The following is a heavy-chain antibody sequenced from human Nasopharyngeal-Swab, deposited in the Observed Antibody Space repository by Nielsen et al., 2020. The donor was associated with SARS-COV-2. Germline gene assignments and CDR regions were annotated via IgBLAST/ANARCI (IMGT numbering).Heavy chain of an antibody. D-gene: IGHD1-26*01. J-gene: IGHJ6*02. CDR3: ARELSGRYFAYYGMDV. CDR2: FDPEDGET. Sequence: ASVQVSCKVSGYTLTELSMHWVRQAPGKGLEWMGGFDPEDGETIYAQKFQGRVTMTRDTSISTAYMELSRLRSDDTAVYYCARELSGRYFAYYGMDVWGQGTTVTVSS. V-gene: IGHV1-24*01. CDR1: GYTLTELS.